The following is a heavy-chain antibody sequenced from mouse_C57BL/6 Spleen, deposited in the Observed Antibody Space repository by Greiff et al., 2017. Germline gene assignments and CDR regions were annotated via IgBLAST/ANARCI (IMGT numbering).Heavy chain of an antibody. CDR3: ARSSTYYAMDY. CDR1: GYTFTSYW. CDR2: IYPGSGST. Sequence: QVQLQQPGAELVKPGASVKMSCKASGYTFTSYWITWVKPRPGQGLEWIGDIYPGSGSTNYNEKVKIQATLTVDTSSRTADMQLSSLTSEDSAVYYGARSSTYYAMDYWGQGTSVTVSS. D-gene: IGHD5-1*01. V-gene: IGHV1-55*01. J-gene: IGHJ4*01.